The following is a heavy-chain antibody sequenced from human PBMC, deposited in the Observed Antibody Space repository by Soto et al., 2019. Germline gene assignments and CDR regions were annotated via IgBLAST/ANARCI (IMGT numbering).Heavy chain of an antibody. Sequence: SETLSLACTVSGVYISSSTYYWGCMRQPPGKGLEWIANIFYSGSTYYNPSLKSRVTISVDTSKNQFSLKLSSVTAADTAVYYCASGYCSSTSCSWGNNWFDPWGQGTLVTVSS. CDR2: IFYSGST. J-gene: IGHJ5*02. CDR3: ASGYCSSTSCSWGNNWFDP. CDR1: GVYISSSTYY. V-gene: IGHV4-39*07. D-gene: IGHD2-2*03.